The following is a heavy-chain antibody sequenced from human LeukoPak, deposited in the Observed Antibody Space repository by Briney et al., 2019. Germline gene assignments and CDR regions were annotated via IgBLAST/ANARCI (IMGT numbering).Heavy chain of an antibody. CDR2: IIPFFGTA. D-gene: IGHD2-2*01. CDR3: ARDSGRCSSTSCYPHDALDI. J-gene: IGHJ3*02. V-gene: IGHV1-69*05. Sequence: SVKVSCKASGGTFSSYAISWVRQAPGQGLEWMGGIIPFFGTANYAQKFQGRVTITTDESTSTAYMELSSLRSEATAVYYCARDSGRCSSTSCYPHDALDIWGQGTMVTVSS. CDR1: GGTFSSYA.